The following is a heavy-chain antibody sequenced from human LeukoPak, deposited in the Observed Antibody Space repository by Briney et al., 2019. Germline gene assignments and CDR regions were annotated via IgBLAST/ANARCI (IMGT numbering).Heavy chain of an antibody. J-gene: IGHJ6*04. CDR2: IFYSGST. D-gene: IGHD5-18*01. V-gene: IGHV4-59*01. CDR3: ASSRLPDYSSYYAQDV. Sequence: SETLSLTCTVSGGSINNYYWSWIRQPPGKGLEWIGYIFYSGSTDYNPSLRSRVTISLDMSKKQISLKLSSVTAADTAVYYCASSRLPDYSSYYAQDVWGKGTTVTVSS. CDR1: GGSINNYY.